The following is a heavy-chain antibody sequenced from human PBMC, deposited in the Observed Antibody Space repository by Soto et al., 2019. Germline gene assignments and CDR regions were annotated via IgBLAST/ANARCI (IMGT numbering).Heavy chain of an antibody. Sequence: QVQLQESGPGLMKPSETLSLTCTVSGGSITSGGVYWSWIRQHTGQGLEWIGFIYYSGTTYYNPAIKSRATIAVDTSKIQCYQQLSSVTAADTAVYYCAGEASAPRGGGDEGGQVTLVTVS. CDR2: IYYSGTT. D-gene: IGHD3-16*01. CDR3: AGEASAPRGGGDE. J-gene: IGHJ4*02. CDR1: GGSITSGGVY. V-gene: IGHV4-31*03.